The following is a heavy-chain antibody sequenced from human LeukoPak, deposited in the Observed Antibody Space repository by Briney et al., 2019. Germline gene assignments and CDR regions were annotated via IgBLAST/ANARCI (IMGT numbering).Heavy chain of an antibody. Sequence: PGTSLRLSCAASGFIFSSYGMHWVRQAPGKGLEWVANIKQDGSEKYYVDSVKGRFTISRDDAKNSLYLQMNSLRAEDTAVYYCARIPTTSYYDFWSGYYKGPAMGFDYWGQGTLVTVSS. CDR3: ARIPTTSYYDFWSGYYKGPAMGFDY. CDR2: IKQDGSEK. V-gene: IGHV3-7*01. J-gene: IGHJ4*02. D-gene: IGHD3-3*01. CDR1: GFIFSSYG.